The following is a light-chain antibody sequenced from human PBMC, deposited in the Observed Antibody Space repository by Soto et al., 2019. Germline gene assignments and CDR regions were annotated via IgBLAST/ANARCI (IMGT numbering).Light chain of an antibody. V-gene: IGKV3D-20*01. J-gene: IGKJ4*01. CDR3: QQYGSSTGLT. CDR1: QSVSSY. CDR2: DSS. Sequence: IVLTQSPATLSLSPGERATLSCGASQSVSSYLAWYQQKPGLAPRLVIYDSSIRATGIPDRFSGSGSGTDFTLTISRLEPEDFAVYYCQQYGSSTGLTFGGGTKVDI.